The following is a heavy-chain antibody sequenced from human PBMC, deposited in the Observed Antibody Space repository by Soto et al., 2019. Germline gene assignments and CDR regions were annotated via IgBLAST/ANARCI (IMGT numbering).Heavy chain of an antibody. Sequence: EVQLVESGGGLVQPGGSLRLACAASGFTVSSYDMHWVRQVTGKGLEWVSTLGAGGDTYFPDSVKGRFTISRENANNSLYLQMNSLRAGDTAVYYCARGTMVRGTLDPGISGPLDYWGQGTLVAVSS. V-gene: IGHV3-13*01. CDR3: ARGTMVRGTLDPGISGPLDY. J-gene: IGHJ4*02. D-gene: IGHD3-10*01. CDR1: GFTVSSYD. CDR2: LGAGGDT.